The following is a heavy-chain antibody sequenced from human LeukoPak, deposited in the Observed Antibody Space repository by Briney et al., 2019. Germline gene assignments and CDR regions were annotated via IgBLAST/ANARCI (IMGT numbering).Heavy chain of an antibody. D-gene: IGHD3-10*01. V-gene: IGHV3-23*01. J-gene: IGHJ4*02. CDR3: AKSPGFTMVRGRGDYFDY. CDR2: ISGSGGST. CDR1: GFTFSSYA. Sequence: GGSLRLSCAASGFTFSSYAMSWVRQAPGKGLEWVSAISGSGGSTYYADSVKGRLTISRDNSKNTLDLQMNSLRAEDTAVYYCAKSPGFTMVRGRGDYFDYWGQGTLVTVSS.